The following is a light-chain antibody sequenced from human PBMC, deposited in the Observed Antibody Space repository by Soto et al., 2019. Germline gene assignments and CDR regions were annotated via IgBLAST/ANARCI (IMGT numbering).Light chain of an antibody. CDR1: SSNIGAGYD. CDR3: QSYASTLSARYV. V-gene: IGLV1-40*01. CDR2: GNI. Sequence: QSVLTQPPSVSGAPGQRVTISCTGSSSNIGAGYDVHWYQQRPGTAPKLLIFGNINRPSGVPDRFSGSKSGTSASLAITGLQAEDEGDYYYQSYASTLSARYVFGTGTKLTVL. J-gene: IGLJ1*01.